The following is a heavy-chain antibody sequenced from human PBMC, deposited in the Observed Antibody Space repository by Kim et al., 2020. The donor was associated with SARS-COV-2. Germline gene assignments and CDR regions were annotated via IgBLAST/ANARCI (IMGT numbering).Heavy chain of an antibody. Sequence: SETLSLTCTVSGGSISSYYWSWIRQPAGKGLEWIGRIYTSGSTNYNPSLKSRVTMSVDTSKNQFSLKLSSVTAADTAVYYCAGLYYYDSSGSWKFDYWGQGTLVTVSS. J-gene: IGHJ4*02. V-gene: IGHV4-4*07. CDR1: GGSISSYY. CDR3: AGLYYYDSSGSWKFDY. CDR2: IYTSGST. D-gene: IGHD3-22*01.